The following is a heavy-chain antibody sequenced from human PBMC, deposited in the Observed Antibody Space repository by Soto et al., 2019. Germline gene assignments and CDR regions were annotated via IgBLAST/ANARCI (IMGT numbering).Heavy chain of an antibody. J-gene: IGHJ5*02. CDR2: ISGSGGST. CDR1: GFTFSSYA. Sequence: GESLRLSCAASGFTFSSYAMSWVRQAPGKGQEWVSAISGSGGSTYYADSVKGRFTISRDNSKNTLYLQMNSLRAEDTAVYYCAKNPLLVVAATSTLMAWGQGTLVTVSS. D-gene: IGHD2-15*01. V-gene: IGHV3-23*01. CDR3: AKNPLLVVAATSTLMA.